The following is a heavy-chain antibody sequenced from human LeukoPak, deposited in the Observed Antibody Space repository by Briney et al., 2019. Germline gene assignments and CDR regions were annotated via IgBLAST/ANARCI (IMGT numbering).Heavy chain of an antibody. CDR3: ARGSGSSSWYFSDY. CDR1: EFTFSSYA. V-gene: IGHV3-23*01. J-gene: IGHJ4*02. D-gene: IGHD6-13*01. CDR2: ISGNCSST. Sequence: SGGSLRLSWAAAEFTFSSYAMSWVRQAPGQGLEWVSSISGNCSSTYYADPVKGRFTISRDNSKNTLYLQMNGLRAEDTAVYYCARGSGSSSWYFSDYWGQGTLVTVSS.